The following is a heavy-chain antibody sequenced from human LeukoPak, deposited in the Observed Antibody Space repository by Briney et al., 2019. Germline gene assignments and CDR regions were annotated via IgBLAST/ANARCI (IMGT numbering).Heavy chain of an antibody. V-gene: IGHV4-4*07. D-gene: IGHD1-26*01. CDR3: ARVFDLLGATTAYYYMDV. CDR2: IYSSGST. J-gene: IGHJ6*03. Sequence: SETLSLTCTVSGGSISSFYWSWIRQPAGKGLEWIGRIYSSGSTDYNPSLKGRVTMSVDTSKNQFSLKLSSVTAADTAVYYCARVFDLLGATTAYYYMDVWGQGTTVTVSS. CDR1: GGSISSFY.